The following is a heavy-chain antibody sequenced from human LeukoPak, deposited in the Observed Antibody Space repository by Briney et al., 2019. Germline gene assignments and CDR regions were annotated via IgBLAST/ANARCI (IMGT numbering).Heavy chain of an antibody. CDR3: VKDRVSISSSGYFDY. CDR1: GFTFSSYA. Sequence: GGSLRLSCSASGFTFSSYAMHWVRQAPGKGLEYVSAISSNGGSTYYADSVKGRFTISRDNSKNALYLQMSSLRAEDTAVYYCVKDRVSISSSGYFDYWGQGTLVTVSS. J-gene: IGHJ4*02. CDR2: ISSNGGST. D-gene: IGHD6-13*01. V-gene: IGHV3-64D*06.